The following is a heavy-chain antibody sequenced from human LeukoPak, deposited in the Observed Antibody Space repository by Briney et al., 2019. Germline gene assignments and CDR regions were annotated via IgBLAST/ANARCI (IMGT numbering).Heavy chain of an antibody. D-gene: IGHD6-13*01. J-gene: IGHJ2*01. CDR2: ISVSGSST. V-gene: IGHV3-23*01. Sequence: QPGGSLRLSCAASGFTFSTYAMSWVRQAPGKGLEWVSGISVSGSSTYYADSVKGRFTISRDNLKTTLFLEMSSLRAEDTAVFYCARVGCSSAWCSRSWYFDLWGRGTLVTVSS. CDR3: ARVGCSSAWCSRSWYFDL. CDR1: GFTFSTYA.